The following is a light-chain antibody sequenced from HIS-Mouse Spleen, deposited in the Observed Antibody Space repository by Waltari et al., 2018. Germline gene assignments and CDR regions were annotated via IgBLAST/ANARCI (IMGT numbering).Light chain of an antibody. CDR1: QSISSW. V-gene: IGKV1-5*03. Sequence: DIQMTQSPSTLSASVGDRVPIPCRASQSISSWLAWYQQKPGKAPKLLIYKASSLESGVPSRFSGSGSGTEFTLTISSLQPDDFATYYCQQYNSYPYTFGQGTKLEIK. CDR3: QQYNSYPYT. J-gene: IGKJ2*01. CDR2: KAS.